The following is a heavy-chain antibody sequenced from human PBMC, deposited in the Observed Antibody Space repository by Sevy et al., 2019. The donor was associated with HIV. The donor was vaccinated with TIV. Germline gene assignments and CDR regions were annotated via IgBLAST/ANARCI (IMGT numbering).Heavy chain of an antibody. J-gene: IGHJ6*02. CDR3: TTDVSSGYYYGYYYYGMDV. CDR1: GFTFSSYW. D-gene: IGHD3-22*01. Sequence: GGSLRLSCAASGFTFSSYWMSWVRQAPGKGLEWVANIKQDGSEKYYVDSVKGRFTISRDDSKNTLYLQMNSLKTEDTAVYYCTTDVSSGYYYGYYYYGMDVWGQGTTVTVSS. V-gene: IGHV3-7*03. CDR2: IKQDGSEK.